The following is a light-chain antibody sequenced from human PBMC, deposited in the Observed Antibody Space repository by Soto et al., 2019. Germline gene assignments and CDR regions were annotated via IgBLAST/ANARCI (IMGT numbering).Light chain of an antibody. CDR3: QQRSNWPPRFT. J-gene: IGKJ3*01. V-gene: IGKV3-11*01. CDR2: DAS. Sequence: EIVLTQSPATLSLSPGERATLSCRASQSVSNYLAWYQQKPGQAPRLLIYDASNRATGIPARFSGSGSGTDFTLTISSPEPEDFAVYYCQQRSNWPPRFTFGPGTKVDIK. CDR1: QSVSNY.